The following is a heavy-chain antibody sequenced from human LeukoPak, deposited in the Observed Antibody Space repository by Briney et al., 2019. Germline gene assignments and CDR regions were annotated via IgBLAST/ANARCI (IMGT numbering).Heavy chain of an antibody. Sequence: GGSLRLSCTASEFSISHYAMSWVRQAPGKGLEWVSADTSSTTSTYYASSVRGRFTISRDNSMNTLYLQMNSLRDDDTAVYYCSKAPLGACAGAVCYYLDVWGKGTTVIVSS. D-gene: IGHD2-8*02. V-gene: IGHV3-23*01. CDR1: EFSISHYA. J-gene: IGHJ6*03. CDR3: SKAPLGACAGAVCYYLDV. CDR2: DTSSTTST.